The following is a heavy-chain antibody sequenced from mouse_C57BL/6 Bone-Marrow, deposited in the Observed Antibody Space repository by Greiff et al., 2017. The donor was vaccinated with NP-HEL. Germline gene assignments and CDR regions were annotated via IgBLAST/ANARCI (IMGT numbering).Heavy chain of an antibody. Sequence: EVKLMESGGDLVKPGGSLKLSCAASGFTFSSYGMSWVRQTPDKRLEWVATISSGGSYTYYLDSVKGRFTISRDNAKNTLYLQMSSLKSEDTAMYYCARQWLLGPFAYWGQGTLVTVSA. V-gene: IGHV5-6*01. CDR3: ARQWLLGPFAY. CDR1: GFTFSSYG. CDR2: ISSGGSYT. J-gene: IGHJ3*01. D-gene: IGHD2-3*01.